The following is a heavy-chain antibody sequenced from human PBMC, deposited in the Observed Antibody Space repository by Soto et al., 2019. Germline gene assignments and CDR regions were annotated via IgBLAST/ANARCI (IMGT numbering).Heavy chain of an antibody. D-gene: IGHD5-12*01. J-gene: IGHJ4*02. V-gene: IGHV1-69*02. CDR2: IIPILGIA. CDR3: ARLYSGYAENDY. CDR1: GGTFSSYT. Sequence: GASVKVSCKASGGTFSSYTISWVRQAPGQGLEWMGRIIPILGIANYAQKFQGRVTITADKSTSTAYMELSSLRSEDTAVYYCARLYSGYAENDYWGQGTLVTVSS.